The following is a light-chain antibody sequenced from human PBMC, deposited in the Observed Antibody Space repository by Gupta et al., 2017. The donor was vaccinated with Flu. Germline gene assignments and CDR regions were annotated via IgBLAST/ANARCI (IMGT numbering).Light chain of an antibody. V-gene: IGLV1-47*01. CDR1: NSNIGSNY. CDR2: RND. CDR3: AAWEDTRSGFWL. J-gene: IGLJ3*02. Sequence: QSVLTPPPSVSGTPGQRVTISSSGSNSNIGSNYVYLYQDLPGRAPKLLIYRNDQRPAGVPDRVSGSKSGTSASGAIRGVRAEDEANYYCAAWEDTRSGFWLFGGGTKLTVL.